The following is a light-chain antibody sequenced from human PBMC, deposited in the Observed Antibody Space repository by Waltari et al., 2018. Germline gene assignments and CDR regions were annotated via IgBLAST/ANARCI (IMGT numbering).Light chain of an antibody. CDR1: QSVSSK. Sequence: EIVMTQSPVTLSVSPGEGATLSCKASQSVSSKLAWYGQKPGQPPRLLIYGGSTRATGIPARVSGSGSGTEFTLTISSLQSEDFAVYYCQQYNNWPLTFGGGTKVEIK. V-gene: IGKV3D-15*01. CDR3: QQYNNWPLT. CDR2: GGS. J-gene: IGKJ4*01.